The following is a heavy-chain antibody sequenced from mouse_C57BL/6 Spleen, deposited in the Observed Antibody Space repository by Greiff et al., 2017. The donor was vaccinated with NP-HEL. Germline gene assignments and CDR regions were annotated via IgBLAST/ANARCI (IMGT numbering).Heavy chain of an antibody. J-gene: IGHJ3*01. Sequence: VQLQQPGAELVMPGASVKLSCKASGYTFTSYWMHWVKQRPGQGFEWIGEIDPSDSYTNYNQKFKGKSTLTVDKSSSTAYMQLSSLTSEDSAVYYCARVGDAYYSNFSWFAYWGQGTLVTVSA. CDR2: IDPSDSYT. CDR1: GYTFTSYW. V-gene: IGHV1-69*01. CDR3: ARVGDAYYSNFSWFAY. D-gene: IGHD2-5*01.